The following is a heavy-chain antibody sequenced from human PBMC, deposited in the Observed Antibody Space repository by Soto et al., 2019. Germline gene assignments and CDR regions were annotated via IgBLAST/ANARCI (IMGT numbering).Heavy chain of an antibody. J-gene: IGHJ4*02. CDR2: IYSNGGT. D-gene: IGHD3-16*02. V-gene: IGHV4-61*01. CDR3: ARDGGQGRGVIGHY. CDR1: GDSVNSENSY. Sequence: AETLSLTCTVSGDSVNSENSYWNWIRQAPGQGPEWMGYIYSNGGTNYNPSLTSRATILLDTATNQFSLTLPSVTAADTAVYYCARDGGQGRGVIGHYWGRGILVTVSS.